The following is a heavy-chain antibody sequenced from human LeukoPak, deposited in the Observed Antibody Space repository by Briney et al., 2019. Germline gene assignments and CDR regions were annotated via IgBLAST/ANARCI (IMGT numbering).Heavy chain of an antibody. Sequence: GGSLRLSCAASEFTFSTYAMSWVRQAPGKGLEWVSAISGSGGSTYYADSVKGRFTISRDNSKNTLYLQMNSLRAEDTAVYYCAKASGSGTYYKSPFDYWGRGTLVTVSS. J-gene: IGHJ4*02. CDR2: ISGSGGST. CDR1: EFTFSTYA. D-gene: IGHD3-10*01. V-gene: IGHV3-23*01. CDR3: AKASGSGTYYKSPFDY.